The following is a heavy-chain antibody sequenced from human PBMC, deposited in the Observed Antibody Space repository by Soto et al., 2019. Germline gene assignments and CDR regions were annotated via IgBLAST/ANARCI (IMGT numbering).Heavy chain of an antibody. D-gene: IGHD6-19*01. CDR1: GYSFTNYG. CDR3: ARDRGVAPPVAGNTHYYYYMDV. Sequence: QDQLVQSGVEVKKPGASVKVSCKASGYSFTNYGTTWVRQAPGQGFEWMGWISAYNGNTKYAQKLQGRVTMTTDASTSTAYLELRSLTSDDTAVYYCARDRGVAPPVAGNTHYYYYMDVWGKGTTVTVSS. CDR2: ISAYNGNT. V-gene: IGHV1-18*01. J-gene: IGHJ6*03.